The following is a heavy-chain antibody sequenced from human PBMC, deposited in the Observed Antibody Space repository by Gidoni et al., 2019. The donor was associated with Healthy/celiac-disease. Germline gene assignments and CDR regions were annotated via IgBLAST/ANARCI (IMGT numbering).Heavy chain of an antibody. J-gene: IGHJ6*02. CDR3: ARAGIVVVPAARNYYGMDV. CDR2: IKQDGSEK. V-gene: IGHV3-7*03. CDR1: GFTFSSYW. D-gene: IGHD2-2*01. Sequence: EVQLVESGGGLVQPGGSLRLSCAASGFTFSSYWMSWVRQAPGKGLGWVANIKQDGSEKYYVDSVKGRFTISRDNAKNSLYLQMNSLRAEDTAVYYCARAGIVVVPAARNYYGMDVWGQGTTVTVSS.